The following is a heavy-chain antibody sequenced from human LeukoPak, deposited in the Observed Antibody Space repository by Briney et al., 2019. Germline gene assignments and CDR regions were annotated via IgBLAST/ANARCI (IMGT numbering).Heavy chain of an antibody. CDR1: GFTVTNLA. Sequence: PGGSLRLSCAASGFTVTNLAIAWVRQAPGTGLEWVAAIGGDADGTTYPDRVRGRFFLSRDSSKNTLYLQMNVLTVEDTAVYHCVHPTGEGWFYFPYWGQGTPVTVSS. V-gene: IGHV3-23*01. J-gene: IGHJ4*02. CDR3: VHPTGEGWFYFPY. CDR2: IGGDADGT. D-gene: IGHD7-27*01.